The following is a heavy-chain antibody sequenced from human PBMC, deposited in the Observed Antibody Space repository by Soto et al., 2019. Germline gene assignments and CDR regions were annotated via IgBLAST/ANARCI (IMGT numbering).Heavy chain of an antibody. V-gene: IGHV3-64D*06. J-gene: IGHJ4*02. CDR1: GFTFSNYA. CDR2: VISNGASS. CDR3: VTNGGNYVFIH. Sequence: GGSLRLSCSASGFTFSNYAMHWVRQAPGKGLEFVPGVISNGASSFHADSVKDRFTISRDNSKNMLFLEMTSLRLEDTGVYYCVTNGGNYVFIHWGQGTLVTVSS. D-gene: IGHD3-16*01.